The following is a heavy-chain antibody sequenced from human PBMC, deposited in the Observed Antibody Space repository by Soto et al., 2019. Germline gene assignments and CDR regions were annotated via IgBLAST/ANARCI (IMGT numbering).Heavy chain of an antibody. CDR3: AREGSGYEDNWFDP. D-gene: IGHD3-22*01. V-gene: IGHV1-69*08. CDR2: IIPIIGIT. Sequence: QVQLVQSGAEVKKPGSSVKVSCKASGGTLSIKTLSWVRQAPGQGFEWMGRIIPIIGITNYAQKLQGRVTITADSSAGTAYMVLSSLSSEDTAVYYCAREGSGYEDNWFDPWGQGTLVTVSS. J-gene: IGHJ5*02. CDR1: GGTLSIKT.